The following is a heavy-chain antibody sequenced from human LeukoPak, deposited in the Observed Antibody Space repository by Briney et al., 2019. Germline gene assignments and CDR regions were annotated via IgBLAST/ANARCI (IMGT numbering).Heavy chain of an antibody. CDR3: ARQTGSGLFILP. V-gene: IGHV4-39*01. CDR1: GFTFSRNG. D-gene: IGHD3/OR15-3a*01. J-gene: IGHJ4*02. CDR2: IYYSGNT. Sequence: GSLRLSCAASGFTFSRNGMTWVRQPPGKGLEWIGSIYYSGNTYYNASLKSQVSISIDTSKNQFSLKLTSVTAADTAVYYCARQTGSGLFILPGGQGTLVTVSS.